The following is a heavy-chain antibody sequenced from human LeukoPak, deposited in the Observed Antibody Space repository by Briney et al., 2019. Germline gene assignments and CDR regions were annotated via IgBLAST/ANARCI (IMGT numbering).Heavy chain of an antibody. Sequence: PGGSLRLSCAASGFTFSSYAMSWVRQAPGKGLEWVSAIGTAGDTYYPGSVKGRFTISRENAKNSLYLQMNSLRAGDTAVYYCARGAIYYGSAPFDPWGRGTLVTVSS. J-gene: IGHJ5*02. D-gene: IGHD3-10*01. CDR2: IGTAGDT. CDR3: ARGAIYYGSAPFDP. V-gene: IGHV3-13*01. CDR1: GFTFSSYA.